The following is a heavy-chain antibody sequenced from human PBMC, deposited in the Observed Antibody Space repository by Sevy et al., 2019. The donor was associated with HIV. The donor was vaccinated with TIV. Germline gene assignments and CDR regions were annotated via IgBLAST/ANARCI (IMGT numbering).Heavy chain of an antibody. J-gene: IGHJ4*02. CDR1: GFTFSSYA. CDR3: AKEAGGYYYDSSGLFDY. Sequence: GGSLRLSCAASGFTFSSYAMSWVRRAPGKGLEWVSDHSGSGYLTDYTDSVKGRFTISRDNSKNMLYLQMNSLRAEDTAVYYCAKEAGGYYYDSSGLFDYWGQGTLVTVSS. D-gene: IGHD3-22*01. CDR2: HSGSGYLT. V-gene: IGHV3-23*01.